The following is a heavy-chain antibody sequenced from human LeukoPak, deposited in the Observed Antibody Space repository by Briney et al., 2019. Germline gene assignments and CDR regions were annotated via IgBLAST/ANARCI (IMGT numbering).Heavy chain of an antibody. CDR2: IWSDGTNR. CDR3: ARDAQRGFDYSNSLQY. J-gene: IGHJ4*02. CDR1: GFTFNHYG. V-gene: IGHV3-33*01. Sequence: GGSLRLSCAATGFTFNHYGMHWVCQAPGKGLEWVAVIWSDGTNRYYTGSVKGRFTISRVDSRNTVYLQMNTLRPEDTGMYYCARDAQRGFDYSNSLQYWGQGTPVTVST. D-gene: IGHD4-11*01.